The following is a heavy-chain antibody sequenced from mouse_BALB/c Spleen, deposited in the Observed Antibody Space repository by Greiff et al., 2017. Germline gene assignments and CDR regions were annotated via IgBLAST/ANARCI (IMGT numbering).Heavy chain of an antibody. CDR1: GFTFSSFG. Sequence: EVMLVESGGGLVQPGGSRKLSCAASGFTFSSFGMHWVRQAPEKGLEWVAYISSGSSTIYYADTVKGRFTISRDNPKNTLFLQMTRLRSEDTAMYYCARADGYYFDYWGQGTTLTVSS. J-gene: IGHJ2*01. D-gene: IGHD2-3*01. CDR3: ARADGYYFDY. CDR2: ISSGSSTI. V-gene: IGHV5-17*02.